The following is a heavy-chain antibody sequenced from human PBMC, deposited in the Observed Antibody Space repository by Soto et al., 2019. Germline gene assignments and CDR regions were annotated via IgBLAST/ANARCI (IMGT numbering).Heavy chain of an antibody. D-gene: IGHD1-7*01. CDR3: AKDRRAGGNYGFYSDF. J-gene: IGHJ4*02. V-gene: IGHV3-23*01. Sequence: GSLRLSCAASGFTFSSYGMAWVRQAPGKGLEWVSFSSATGAGTYYADSVKGRFTISRDNSKNTLYLQMTSLRADDTAVYYCAKDRRAGGNYGFYSDFWGQGALVTVSS. CDR1: GFTFSSYG. CDR2: SSATGAGT.